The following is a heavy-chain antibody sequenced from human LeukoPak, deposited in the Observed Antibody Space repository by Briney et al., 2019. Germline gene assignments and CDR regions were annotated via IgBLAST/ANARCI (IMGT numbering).Heavy chain of an antibody. CDR3: ARSAESSSWVEFDY. Sequence: ASVKVSCKASGYTFTGYYMHWVRQAPGQGLEWMGWINPNSGGTNYAQKFQGRVTMTRDTSISTAYMELSRLRSDGTAVYYCARSAESSSWVEFDYWGQGTLVTVSS. D-gene: IGHD6-13*01. CDR2: INPNSGGT. J-gene: IGHJ4*02. V-gene: IGHV1-2*02. CDR1: GYTFTGYY.